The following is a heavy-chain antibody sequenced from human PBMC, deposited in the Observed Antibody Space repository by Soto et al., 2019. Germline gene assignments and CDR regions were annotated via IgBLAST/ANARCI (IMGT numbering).Heavy chain of an antibody. Sequence: GSLRLSCAASGFTFSDYYMSWIRQAPGKGLEWVSYISSSGSTIYYADSVKGRFTISRDNAKNSLYLQMNSLRAEDTAVYYCARDIPYDCSSTSCYTDWFDPWGQGTLVTVSS. CDR1: GFTFSDYY. D-gene: IGHD2-2*02. V-gene: IGHV3-11*01. CDR2: ISSSGSTI. J-gene: IGHJ5*02. CDR3: ARDIPYDCSSTSCYTDWFDP.